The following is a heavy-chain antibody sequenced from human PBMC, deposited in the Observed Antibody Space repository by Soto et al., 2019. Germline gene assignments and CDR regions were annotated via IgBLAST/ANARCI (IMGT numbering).Heavy chain of an antibody. CDR2: IYYSGST. Sequence: QLQLQESGPGLVKPSETLSLTCTVSGGSISSSSYYWGWIRQPPGKGLEWIGSIYYSGSTYYNPSLKSRVTIYVDTSKNQFSLKLSSVTAADTAVYYCARPHYYDSSGYYKQEDDAFDIWGQGTMVTVSS. J-gene: IGHJ3*02. CDR3: ARPHYYDSSGYYKQEDDAFDI. CDR1: GGSISSSSYY. V-gene: IGHV4-39*01. D-gene: IGHD3-22*01.